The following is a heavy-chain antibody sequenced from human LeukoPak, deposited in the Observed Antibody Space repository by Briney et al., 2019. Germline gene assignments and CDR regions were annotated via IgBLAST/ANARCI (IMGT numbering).Heavy chain of an antibody. D-gene: IGHD2-21*02. CDR2: IYPGDSDT. J-gene: IGHJ1*01. V-gene: IGHV5-51*01. Sequence: GESLKISCKGSGYSFTSYWIGWVRQMPGKGLEWMGIIYPGDSDTRYSPSFQGQVTISADKSISTAYLQWSSLKASDTAIYYCARLAYCGGDCYRTTRGYFQYWGQGTLVTVSS. CDR3: ARLAYCGGDCYRTTRGYFQY. CDR1: GYSFTSYW.